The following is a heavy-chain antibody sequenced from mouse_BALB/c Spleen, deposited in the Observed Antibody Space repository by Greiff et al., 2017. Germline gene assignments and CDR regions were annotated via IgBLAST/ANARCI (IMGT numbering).Heavy chain of an antibody. V-gene: IGHV7-3*02. CDR2: IRNKANGYTT. J-gene: IGHJ4*01. D-gene: IGHD4-1*01. Sequence: EVQGVESGGGLVQPGGSLRLSCATSGFTFTDYYMSWVRQPPGKALEWLGFIRNKANGYTTEYSASVKGQFTISRDNSQSILYLQMNTLRAEDSATYYCARANWDAMDYWGQGTSVTVSS. CDR1: GFTFTDYY. CDR3: ARANWDAMDY.